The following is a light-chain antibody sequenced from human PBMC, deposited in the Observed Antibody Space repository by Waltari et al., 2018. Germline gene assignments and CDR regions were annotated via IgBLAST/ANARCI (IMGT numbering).Light chain of an antibody. Sequence: QSVLTQPPSASGTPGQRVTISCSGSSSNIGSYYVYWYQQLSGPAPKLLIYRNNGRPSGVPDRFAGSKAGTSASLAITGLRSEDEAHYYCATWDDSLTGWVFGGGTKLAVL. J-gene: IGLJ3*02. V-gene: IGLV1-47*01. CDR3: ATWDDSLTGWV. CDR2: RNN. CDR1: SSNIGSYY.